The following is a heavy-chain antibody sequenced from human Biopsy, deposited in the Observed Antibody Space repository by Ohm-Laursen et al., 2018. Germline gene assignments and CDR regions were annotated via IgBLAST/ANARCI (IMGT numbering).Heavy chain of an antibody. V-gene: IGHV3-30*18. D-gene: IGHD2/OR15-2a*01. Sequence: SLRLSRSASGFTFSNSVMHWVRQAPGKGLEWVAAISYDGSKTDYGDSVKGRLNISRDNSKNTLDLQMSSLRVEDTAVYFCAKDKGTFNFYYYGMDVWGQGTTVTVSS. J-gene: IGHJ6*02. CDR2: ISYDGSKT. CDR1: GFTFSNSV. CDR3: AKDKGTFNFYYYGMDV.